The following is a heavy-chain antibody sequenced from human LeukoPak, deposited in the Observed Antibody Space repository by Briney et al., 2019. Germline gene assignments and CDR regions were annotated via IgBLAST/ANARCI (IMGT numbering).Heavy chain of an antibody. CDR3: ARDLGTGWLQLLPGFDY. CDR1: GYTFTSYY. D-gene: IGHD5-24*01. J-gene: IGHJ4*02. Sequence: ASVKVSCKASGYTFTSYYMHWVRQAPGQGLERMGIINPSGGSTSYAQKFQGRVTMTRDTSTSTVYMELSSLRSEDTAVYYCARDLGTGWLQLLPGFDYWGQGTLVTVSS. V-gene: IGHV1-46*01. CDR2: INPSGGST.